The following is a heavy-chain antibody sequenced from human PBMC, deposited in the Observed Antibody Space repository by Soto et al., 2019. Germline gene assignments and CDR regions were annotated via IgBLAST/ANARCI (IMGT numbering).Heavy chain of an antibody. CDR3: ARGRYGDY. V-gene: IGHV1-18*01. D-gene: IGHD1-1*01. CDR1: GYTFTSYG. CDR2: ISAHNGNT. J-gene: IGHJ4*02. Sequence: QVHLAQSGAEVKKPGASVKVSCKASGYTFTSYGITWVRQAPGQGLEWMGWISAHNGNTDYAQKLQGRVIVTRDTSTSTAYMELRSLISDDPAVYYCARGRYGDYWGQGALVTVSS.